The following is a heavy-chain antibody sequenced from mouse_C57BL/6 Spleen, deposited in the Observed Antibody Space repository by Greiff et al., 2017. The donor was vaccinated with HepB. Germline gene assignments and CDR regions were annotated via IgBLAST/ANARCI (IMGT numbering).Heavy chain of an antibody. CDR2: ISDGGSYT. CDR1: GFTFGSYA. D-gene: IGHD2-14*01. V-gene: IGHV5-4*01. J-gene: IGHJ4*01. CDR3: ARGGYYDAMDY. Sequence: EVQLVESGGGLVKPGGSLKLSCAASGFTFGSYAMSWVRQTPEKRLEWVATISDGGSYTYYPDNVKGRFTISRDNAKNNLYLQMSHLKSEDTAMYYCARGGYYDAMDYWGQGTSVTVSS.